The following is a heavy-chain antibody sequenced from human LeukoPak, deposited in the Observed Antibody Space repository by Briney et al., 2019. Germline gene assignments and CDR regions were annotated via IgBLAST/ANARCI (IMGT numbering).Heavy chain of an antibody. V-gene: IGHV4-31*03. Sequence: SETLSLTCTVSGGSISSGGYYWSWIRQHPGKGLEWIGYIYYSGSTYYNPSLKSRVTISVDTSKNQFSLKLSSVTAADTAVYYCARGRYYYDSSGYYRTLHDYYYYGMDVWGQGTTVTVSS. CDR3: ARGRYYYDSSGYYRTLHDYYYYGMDV. CDR2: IYYSGST. J-gene: IGHJ6*02. CDR1: GGSISSGGYY. D-gene: IGHD3-22*01.